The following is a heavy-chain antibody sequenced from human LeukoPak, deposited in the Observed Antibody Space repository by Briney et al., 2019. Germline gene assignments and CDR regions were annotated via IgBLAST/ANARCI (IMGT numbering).Heavy chain of an antibody. J-gene: IGHJ6*02. CDR2: IWYDGSNK. CDR3: ARISSSPWGGYYGMDV. V-gene: IGHV3-33*01. D-gene: IGHD6-13*01. Sequence: GSLRLSCAASGFTFSTYGMHWVRQAPGKGLEWVGLIWYDGSNKYYADSVKGRFTISRDNSKNTLYLQMNSLRAEDTAVYYCARISSSPWGGYYGMDVWGQGTTVTVS. CDR1: GFTFSTYG.